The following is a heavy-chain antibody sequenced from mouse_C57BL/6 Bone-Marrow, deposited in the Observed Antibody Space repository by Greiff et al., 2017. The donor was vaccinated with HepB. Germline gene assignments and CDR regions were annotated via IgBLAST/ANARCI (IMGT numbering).Heavy chain of an antibody. CDR1: GFSLTSYG. CDR3: ARQDYYGSSDYAMDY. Sequence: VQLQQSGPGLVAPSQSLSITCTVSGFSLTSYGVHWVRQPPGKGLEWLVVIWSDGSTTYNSALKSRLSISKDNSKSQVFLKMNSLQTDDTAMYYCARQDYYGSSDYAMDYWGQGTSVTVSS. V-gene: IGHV2-6-1*01. CDR2: IWSDGST. J-gene: IGHJ4*01. D-gene: IGHD1-1*01.